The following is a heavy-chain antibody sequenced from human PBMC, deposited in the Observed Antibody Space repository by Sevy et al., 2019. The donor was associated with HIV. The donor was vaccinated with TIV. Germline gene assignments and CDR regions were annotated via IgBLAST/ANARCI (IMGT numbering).Heavy chain of an antibody. CDR3: ARGTYGADYDFWSGSRLFFDY. V-gene: IGHV4-30-4*01. Sequence: SETLSLTYTVSGGSITSAKYYWNWLRQSPGKGLEWIGYIYYTGTTYYKPSLRGRLSISVDTSKSQFSLKLSSISAADTAIYYCARGTYGADYDFWSGSRLFFDYWGQGALVTVSS. J-gene: IGHJ4*02. CDR2: IYYTGTT. CDR1: GGSITSAKYY. D-gene: IGHD3-3*01.